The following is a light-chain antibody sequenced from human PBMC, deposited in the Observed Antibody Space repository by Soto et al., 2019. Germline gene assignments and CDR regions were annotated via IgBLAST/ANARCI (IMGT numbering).Light chain of an antibody. CDR3: SSYTSSSTYV. CDR1: SSDVGGYNY. V-gene: IGLV2-14*01. CDR2: EVS. J-gene: IGLJ1*01. Sequence: QAVVTQPASVSGSPGQSITISFTGTSSDVGGYNYVSWYQQHPGKAPKVMIYEVSNRPSGISNRFSGSKSGNTASLTISGLQAEDEADYYCSSYTSSSTYVFGTGTKLTVL.